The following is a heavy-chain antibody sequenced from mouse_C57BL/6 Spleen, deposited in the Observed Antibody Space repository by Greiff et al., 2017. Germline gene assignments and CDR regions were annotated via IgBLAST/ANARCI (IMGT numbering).Heavy chain of an antibody. D-gene: IGHD3-1*01. CDR1: GFTFSSYA. V-gene: IGHV5-9-1*02. CDR3: TRAGYYGVYYFDY. CDR2: ISSGGDYI. J-gene: IGHJ2*01. Sequence: EVKLLESGEGLVKPGGSLKLSCAASGFTFSSYAMSWVRQTPEKRLEWVAYISSGGDYIYYADTVKGRFTISRDNARNTLYLQMSSLKSEDTAMXYCTRAGYYGVYYFDYWGQGTTLTVSS.